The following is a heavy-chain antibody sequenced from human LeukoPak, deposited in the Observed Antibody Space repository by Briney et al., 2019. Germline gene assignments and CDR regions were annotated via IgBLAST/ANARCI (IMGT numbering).Heavy chain of an antibody. V-gene: IGHV3-7*01. J-gene: IGHJ5*02. Sequence: GGSLRLSCAASGFTFSSYWMSWVRQAPGKGLEWVANIKQDGSEKYYVDSAKGRFTISRDNAKNSLYLQMNSLRAEDTAVYYCARDGLGYSSSWYWFDPWGQGTLVTVSS. D-gene: IGHD6-13*01. CDR2: IKQDGSEK. CDR3: ARDGLGYSSSWYWFDP. CDR1: GFTFSSYW.